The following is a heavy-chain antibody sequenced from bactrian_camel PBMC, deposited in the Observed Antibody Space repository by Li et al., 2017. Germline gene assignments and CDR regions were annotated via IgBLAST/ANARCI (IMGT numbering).Heavy chain of an antibody. V-gene: IGHV3S1*01. CDR1: GDIYAGRC. CDR3: ATYAGGWCEKWDRYNN. CDR2: MWTGGGTI. J-gene: IGHJ4*01. D-gene: IGHD7*01. Sequence: HVQLVESGGGSVQAGGSLRLSCAPSGDIYAGRCWAWFRQAPGKEREGVATMWTGGGTIYYADSVKGRFTISQDNTKNTVNLQMNSLKPEDTAMYYCATYAGGWCEKWDRYNNWGQGTQVTVS.